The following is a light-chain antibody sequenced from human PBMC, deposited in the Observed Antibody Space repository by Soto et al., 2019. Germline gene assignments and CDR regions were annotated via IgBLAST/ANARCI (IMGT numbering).Light chain of an antibody. CDR1: QSVGSSY. V-gene: IGKV3-20*01. CDR2: DAS. J-gene: IGKJ4*01. Sequence: EIVLTQSPGTLSLSPGERATLSCRASQSVGSSYLAWYQQKPGQAPRLLIFDASTRATGIPDRFSGSGSGTDFTLTISRLEPEDFAVYYCQQYDAWPLTFGGGTKVEIK. CDR3: QQYDAWPLT.